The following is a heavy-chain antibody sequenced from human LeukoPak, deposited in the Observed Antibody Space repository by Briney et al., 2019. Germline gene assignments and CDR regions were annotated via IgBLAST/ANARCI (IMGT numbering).Heavy chain of an antibody. CDR2: IYYSGST. V-gene: IGHV4-59*01. J-gene: IGHJ4*02. CDR3: ARAESSGWYGGYYFDY. D-gene: IGHD6-19*01. Sequence: SETLSLTRTVSGGSISSYYWSWIRQPPAKGLEWIGYIYYSGSTNYNPPLKSRVTISVDTSKNQFSLKLSSVTAADTAVYYCARAESSGWYGGYYFDYWGQGTLVTVSS. CDR1: GGSISSYY.